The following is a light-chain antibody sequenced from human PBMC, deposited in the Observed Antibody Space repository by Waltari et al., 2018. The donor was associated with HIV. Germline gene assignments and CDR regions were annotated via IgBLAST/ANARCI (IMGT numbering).Light chain of an antibody. V-gene: IGKV3-11*01. Sequence: EIVLTQSPATLSLSPGERATLSCRASQSVSSSLAWYQHKPGQAPRLLIYDTSNRATGIPARFSGSGSGTDFTLTISSLEPEDFAVYYCQQRSNWPSPTFGGGTKVDIK. CDR2: DTS. CDR3: QQRSNWPSPT. J-gene: IGKJ4*01. CDR1: QSVSSS.